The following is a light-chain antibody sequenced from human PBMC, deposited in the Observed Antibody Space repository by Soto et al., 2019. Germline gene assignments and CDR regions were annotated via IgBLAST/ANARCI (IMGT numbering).Light chain of an antibody. CDR2: DAS. Sequence: EIVMTQSPATLSVSPGERATLSCRASQSVNSDLAWYQQKPGQAPRLLIYDASTRATGIPARFSGSGSGTEFTLSISSLQSEDFAVYYCHQYNTWPRTFGQGTKVDIK. V-gene: IGKV3-15*01. CDR1: QSVNSD. CDR3: HQYNTWPRT. J-gene: IGKJ1*01.